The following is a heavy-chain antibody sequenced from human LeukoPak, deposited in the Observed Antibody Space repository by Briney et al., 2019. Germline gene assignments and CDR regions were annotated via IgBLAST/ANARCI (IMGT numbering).Heavy chain of an antibody. Sequence: PGESLKISCKGSGYSFTSYWIGWVRQMPGKGLEWMGIIYPGDSDTGYSPSFQGQVTISADKSISTAYLQWSSLKASDTAMYYCARHEYSSSWYRFDAFDIWGQGTMVTVSS. J-gene: IGHJ3*02. V-gene: IGHV5-51*01. CDR3: ARHEYSSSWYRFDAFDI. CDR2: IYPGDSDT. CDR1: GYSFTSYW. D-gene: IGHD6-13*01.